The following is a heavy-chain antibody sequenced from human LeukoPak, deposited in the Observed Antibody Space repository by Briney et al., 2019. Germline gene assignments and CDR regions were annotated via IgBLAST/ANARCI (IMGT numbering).Heavy chain of an antibody. CDR2: IYPGDSDT. CDR3: ARQRDNLIIP. Sequence: GESLKISCKGSGYSFTNYWIGWVRQMPGKGLEWMGIIYPGDSDTRYSPSFQGQVTISVDKSISTAYLQWSSLKAADTAIYYCARQRDNLIIPWGQGTLVTVYS. J-gene: IGHJ5*02. CDR1: GYSFTNYW. D-gene: IGHD3-9*01. V-gene: IGHV5-51*01.